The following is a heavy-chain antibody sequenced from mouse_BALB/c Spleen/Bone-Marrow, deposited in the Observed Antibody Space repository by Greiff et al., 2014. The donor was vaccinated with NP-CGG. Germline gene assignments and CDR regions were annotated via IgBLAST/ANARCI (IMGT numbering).Heavy chain of an antibody. Sequence: VQLQQSGPEPVKPGASVKMSCKASGYTFTSYIMHWVKQKPGQGLGWIGYINPYNDGTKYNEKFKGMATLTSDKSSSTAYMELSSLTSEDSAVYYCARPATYYGNFYWYFDVWGAGTTVTVSS. D-gene: IGHD2-10*01. CDR3: ARPATYYGNFYWYFDV. V-gene: IGHV1-14*01. CDR1: GYTFTSYI. J-gene: IGHJ1*01. CDR2: INPYNDGT.